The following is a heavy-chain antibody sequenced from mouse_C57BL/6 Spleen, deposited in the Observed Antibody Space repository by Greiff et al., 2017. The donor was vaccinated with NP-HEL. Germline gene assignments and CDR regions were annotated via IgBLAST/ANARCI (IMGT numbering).Heavy chain of an antibody. D-gene: IGHD2-5*01. CDR3: AREAYYSNFYYFDY. CDR1: GYSITSGYY. Sequence: DVKLVESGPGLVKPSQSLSLTCSVTGYSITSGYYWNWIRQFPGNKLEWMGYISYDGSNNYNPSLKNRISITRDTSKNQFFLKLNSVTTEDTATYYCAREAYYSNFYYFDYWGQGTTLTVSS. V-gene: IGHV3-6*01. J-gene: IGHJ2*01. CDR2: ISYDGSN.